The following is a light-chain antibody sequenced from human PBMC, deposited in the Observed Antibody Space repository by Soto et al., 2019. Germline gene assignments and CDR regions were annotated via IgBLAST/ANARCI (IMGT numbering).Light chain of an antibody. CDR3: CSYAGSSTFVV. CDR1: SSNVGSYNL. Sequence: QSVLTQTASVSGSPGQSITISCIGTSSNVGSYNLVSWYQQHPGKAPKLMIYEGSKRPSGVSNRFSGSKSGNTASLTISGLQAEDEADYYCCSYAGSSTFVVFGGGTKLTVL. J-gene: IGLJ2*01. V-gene: IGLV2-23*03. CDR2: EGS.